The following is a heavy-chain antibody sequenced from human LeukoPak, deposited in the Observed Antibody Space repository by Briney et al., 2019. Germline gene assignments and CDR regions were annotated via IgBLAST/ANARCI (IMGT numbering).Heavy chain of an antibody. Sequence: ASVKVSCKASGYMHWVRQAPGQGLEWMGRIHPNNGGTDYAQKFQGRVTMTRDTSISTAYMELSSLRSEDTAVYYCARGLAAMAIFDYWGQGTLVTVSS. D-gene: IGHD5-18*01. J-gene: IGHJ4*02. V-gene: IGHV1-2*06. CDR3: ARGLAAMAIFDY. CDR1: GY. CDR2: IHPNNGGT.